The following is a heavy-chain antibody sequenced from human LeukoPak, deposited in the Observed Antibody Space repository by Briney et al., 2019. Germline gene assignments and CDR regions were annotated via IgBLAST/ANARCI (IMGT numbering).Heavy chain of an antibody. V-gene: IGHV4-34*01. CDR1: GGSFSGYY. CDR2: INHSGST. D-gene: IGHD4-17*01. J-gene: IGHJ4*02. CDR3: ARVPHDYGDYEGNY. Sequence: SETLSLTCAVYGGSFSGYYWSWIRQPPGKGLEWIGEINHSGSTNYNPSLKSRVTISVDTSKNQFSLKLSSVTAADTAVYYCARVPHDYGDYEGNYWGQGTLVTVSS.